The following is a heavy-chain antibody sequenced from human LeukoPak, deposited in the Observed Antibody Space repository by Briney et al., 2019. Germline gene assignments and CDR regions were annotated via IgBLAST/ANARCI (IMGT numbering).Heavy chain of an antibody. CDR1: GFTFSSYS. Sequence: PGGSLRLSCVGSGFTFSSYSMNWVRQAPGKGLEWVASISSSSSYIYYADSVKGRFTISRDNAKNSVYLQMNSLRAEDTAVYYCARPPDNYYYYYMDVWGKGTTVIVSS. CDR2: ISSSSSYI. V-gene: IGHV3-21*01. J-gene: IGHJ6*03. CDR3: ARPPDNYYYYYMDV.